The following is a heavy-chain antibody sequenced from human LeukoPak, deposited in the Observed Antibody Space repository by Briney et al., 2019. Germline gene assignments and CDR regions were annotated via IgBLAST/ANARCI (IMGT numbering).Heavy chain of an antibody. J-gene: IGHJ4*02. CDR2: INHSGST. CDR3: ARHESVYGSTPGFDY. V-gene: IGHV4-39*01. CDR1: GGSISSSSYY. D-gene: IGHD5/OR15-5a*01. Sequence: SETLSLTCTVSGGSISSSSYYWGWIRQPPGKGLEWIGEINHSGSTNYNPSLKSRVTISVDTSKNQFSLKLSSVTAADTAVYYCARHESVYGSTPGFDYWGQGTLVTVSS.